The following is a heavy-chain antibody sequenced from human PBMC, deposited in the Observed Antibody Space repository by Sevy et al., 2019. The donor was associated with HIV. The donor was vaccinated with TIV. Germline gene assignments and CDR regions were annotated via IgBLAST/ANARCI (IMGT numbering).Heavy chain of an antibody. Sequence: GGSLRLSCAVSGFTFSSYEMNWVRQAPGKGLEWVSYIGSLGSPINYADSVKGRITISRDNAKNSLYLQMNSLRAEDTAVYYCVRVGIETAFHGMDVWGQGTTVTVSS. V-gene: IGHV3-48*03. CDR1: GFTFSSYE. CDR3: VRVGIETAFHGMDV. CDR2: IGSLGSPI. J-gene: IGHJ6*02.